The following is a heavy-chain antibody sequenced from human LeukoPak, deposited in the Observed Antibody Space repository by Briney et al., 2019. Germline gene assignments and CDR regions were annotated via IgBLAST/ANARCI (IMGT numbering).Heavy chain of an antibody. J-gene: IGHJ5*02. CDR3: ARAGTTYWFDP. CDR2: IYYSGSP. V-gene: IGHV4-59*01. CDR1: GGSISSYY. Sequence: SETLSLTCTVSGGSISSYYWSWVRQPQGKGLEWIGYIYYSGSPNYNPSLKRRVTISVDTSKNQFSLKLSSVTAADTAVYYCARAGTTYWFDPWGQGTLVTVSS. D-gene: IGHD1-7*01.